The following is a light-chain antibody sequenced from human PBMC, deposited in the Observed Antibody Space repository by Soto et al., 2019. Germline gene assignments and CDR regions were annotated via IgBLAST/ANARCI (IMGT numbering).Light chain of an antibody. Sequence: QSALTQPASVSGSPGQSITISCTGTSSDVGRYNYVSWYQQHPGKAPKLMIYDVSKRPSGVPDRFSGSKSGNTASLTISGLQAEDEADYYCCSYAGSYTYYVFGTGTKVTVL. CDR1: SSDVGRYNY. V-gene: IGLV2-11*01. CDR3: CSYAGSYTYYV. J-gene: IGLJ1*01. CDR2: DVS.